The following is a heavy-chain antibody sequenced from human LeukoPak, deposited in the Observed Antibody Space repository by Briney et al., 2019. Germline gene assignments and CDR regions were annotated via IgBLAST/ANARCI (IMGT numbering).Heavy chain of an antibody. CDR2: INHSGST. CDR3: ARVNYYDSSGYYSAIDP. D-gene: IGHD3-22*01. CDR1: GGSFSGYY. V-gene: IGHV4-34*01. Sequence: SETLSLTCAVYGGSFSGYYWSWIRQPPGKGLEWIGEINHSGSTNYNPSLKSRVTISVDTSKNRFSLKLSSVTAADTAVYYCARVNYYDSSGYYSAIDPWGQGTLVTVSS. J-gene: IGHJ5*02.